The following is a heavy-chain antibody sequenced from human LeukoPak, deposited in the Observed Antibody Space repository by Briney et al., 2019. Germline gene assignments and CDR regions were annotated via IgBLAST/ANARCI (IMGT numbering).Heavy chain of an antibody. Sequence: GGSLRLSCAASGFTFSNYAMSWVRQAPGKGLEWVSYISTSSSTIYYADSVKGRFTIFRDNAKNSLYLQMNSLRAEDTAVYYCAGTNYYDSSGYYSSFDYWGQGTLVTVSS. D-gene: IGHD3-22*01. J-gene: IGHJ4*02. CDR3: AGTNYYDSSGYYSSFDY. CDR2: ISTSSSTI. V-gene: IGHV3-48*01. CDR1: GFTFSNYA.